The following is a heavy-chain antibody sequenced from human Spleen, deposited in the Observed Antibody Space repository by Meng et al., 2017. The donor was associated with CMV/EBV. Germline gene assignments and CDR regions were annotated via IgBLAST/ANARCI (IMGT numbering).Heavy chain of an antibody. V-gene: IGHV3-21*06. CDR2: INVRSNYI. D-gene: IGHD7-27*01. J-gene: IGHJ3*01. Sequence: GGSLRLSCAASGFTFTSYTMSWVRQAPGKGLEWVSSINVRSNYIYYADSLKGRFTISRDNAKNSLYLQMSSLRADDTAVYYCARATGGVHAFDVWGQGTMVTVSS. CDR3: ARATGGVHAFDV. CDR1: GFTFTSYT.